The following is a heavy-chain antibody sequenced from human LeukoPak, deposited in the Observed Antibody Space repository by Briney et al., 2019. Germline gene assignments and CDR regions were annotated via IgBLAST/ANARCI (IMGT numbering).Heavy chain of an antibody. Sequence: SVKVSCKASLGTFRSYAISWVRQAPGQGLEWMGGIIPIFGTANYAQKFQGRVTITADESTSTAYMELSSLRSEDTAVYYCARYTPSETKMANWGQGTLVTVSS. CDR1: LGTFRSYA. D-gene: IGHD2-2*02. J-gene: IGHJ4*02. V-gene: IGHV1-69*13. CDR3: ARYTPSETKMAN. CDR2: IIPIFGTA.